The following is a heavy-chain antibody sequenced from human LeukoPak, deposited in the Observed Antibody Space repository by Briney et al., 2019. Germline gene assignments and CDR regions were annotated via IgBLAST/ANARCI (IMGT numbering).Heavy chain of an antibody. CDR1: GGSISSSNW. CDR3: AREEGTYYYDSSGYYPFDY. D-gene: IGHD3-22*01. V-gene: IGHV4-4*02. Sequence: PSETLSLTCAVSGGSISSSNWWSWVRQPPGKGLEWIGEIYHSGSTNYNPSLKSRVTISVDKSKNQFSLKLSSVTAADTAVYYCAREEGTYYYDSSGYYPFDYWGQGTLVTVSS. J-gene: IGHJ4*02. CDR2: IYHSGST.